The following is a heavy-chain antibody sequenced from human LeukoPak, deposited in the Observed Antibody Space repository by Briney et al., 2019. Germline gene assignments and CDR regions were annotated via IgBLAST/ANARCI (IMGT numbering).Heavy chain of an antibody. CDR1: GFTFSSYW. CDR2: INSDGSST. V-gene: IGHV3-74*01. Sequence: PGRSLRLSCAASGFTFSSYWMHWVRQAPGKGLVWVSRINSDGSSTSYADSVKGRFTISRDNAKNTVNLQMSGLRDEDTAVYYCARPVCGGDCYPYDYWGQGSLVTVSS. CDR3: ARPVCGGDCYPYDY. D-gene: IGHD2-21*02. J-gene: IGHJ4*02.